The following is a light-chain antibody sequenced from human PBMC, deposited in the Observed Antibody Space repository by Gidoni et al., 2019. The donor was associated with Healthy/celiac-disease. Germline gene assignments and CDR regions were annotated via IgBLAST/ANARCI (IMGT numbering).Light chain of an antibody. Sequence: EIVLTQSPGTLSLSPGERATLSCRASQSVSSSYLAWYQQKPGQAPRLLIYGASSRATGIPDRFSGSGSGTDFTLTISRLEPEDFAVYYCQQYGVFXXXTKLEIK. CDR1: QSVSSSY. CDR2: GAS. V-gene: IGKV3-20*01. J-gene: IGKJ2*01. CDR3: QQYGV.